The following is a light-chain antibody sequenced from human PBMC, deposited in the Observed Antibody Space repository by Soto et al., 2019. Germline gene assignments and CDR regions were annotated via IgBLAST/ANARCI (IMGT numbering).Light chain of an antibody. CDR1: SSDVGGYNY. V-gene: IGLV2-14*03. Sequence: QSALTQPASVSGSPGQSITISCTGDSSDVGGYNYVSWYQHHPGKAPKLMIYDVSNRPSGVSNRFSGSKSGNTASLTISGLQAEDEADYYCSSYASSNTVVFGGGTKLTVL. CDR3: SSYASSNTVV. CDR2: DVS. J-gene: IGLJ2*01.